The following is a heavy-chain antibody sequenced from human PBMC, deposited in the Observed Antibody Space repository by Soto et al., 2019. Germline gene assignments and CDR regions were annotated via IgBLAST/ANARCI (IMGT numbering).Heavy chain of an antibody. V-gene: IGHV3-33*01. CDR1: GFTFSSYG. CDR2: IWYDGSNK. J-gene: IGHJ3*02. CDR3: ARGPTLYYYDSSGYYNDAFDI. Sequence: PGGSLRLSCAASGFTFSSYGMHWVRQAPGMGLEWVAVIWYDGSNKYYADSVKGRFTISRDNSKNTLYLQMNSLRAEDTAVYYCARGPTLYYYDSSGYYNDAFDIWGQGTMVTVSS. D-gene: IGHD3-22*01.